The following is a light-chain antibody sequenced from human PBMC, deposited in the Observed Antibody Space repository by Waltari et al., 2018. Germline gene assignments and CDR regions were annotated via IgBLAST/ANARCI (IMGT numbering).Light chain of an antibody. Sequence: NFMLTQPHSVSGSPGETVTISCTRSSGSIDSKYVQWYQQRPDSAPTTVIYEDKQRPFGVPDRFSGSIDSSSNSASLTISGLKTEDEAEYYCQSYDTNNRVFGGGTMLTVL. V-gene: IGLV6-57*04. CDR1: SGSIDSKY. CDR3: QSYDTNNRV. CDR2: EDK. J-gene: IGLJ3*02.